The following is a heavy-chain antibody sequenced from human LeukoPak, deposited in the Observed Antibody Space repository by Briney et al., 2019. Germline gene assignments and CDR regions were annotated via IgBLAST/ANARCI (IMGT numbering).Heavy chain of an antibody. Sequence: ASVMVSCKASGYTFTGYYMHWVRQAPGQGLGWMGWINPNSGGTNYAQKFQGWVTMTRDTSISTAYMELSRLRSDDTAVYYCARALAAAGSFDYWGQGTLVTVSS. V-gene: IGHV1-2*04. CDR3: ARALAAAGSFDY. D-gene: IGHD6-13*01. J-gene: IGHJ4*02. CDR1: GYTFTGYY. CDR2: INPNSGGT.